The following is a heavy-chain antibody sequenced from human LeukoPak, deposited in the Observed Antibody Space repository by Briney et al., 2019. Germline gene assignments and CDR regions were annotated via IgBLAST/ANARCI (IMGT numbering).Heavy chain of an antibody. D-gene: IGHD3-10*01. CDR2: ISSSSSYI. CDR3: ARVQWFGELLDAFDI. J-gene: IGHJ3*02. CDR1: GFTFSSYS. Sequence: PGGSLRLSCAASGFTFSSYSMNWVRQAPGKGLEWVSSISSSSSYIYYADSVKGRFTISRDNAKNSLYLQMNSLRAEDTAVYYCARVQWFGELLDAFDIWGQGTMVTVSS. V-gene: IGHV3-21*01.